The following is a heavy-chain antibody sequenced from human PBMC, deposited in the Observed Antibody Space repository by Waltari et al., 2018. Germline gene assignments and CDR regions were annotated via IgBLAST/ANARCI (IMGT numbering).Heavy chain of an antibody. Sequence: QVQLVESGGGVVQPGRSLRLSCAASGFTFSSYGMHWVRQAPGKGLEWVAVIWYDGSNKYYADSVKGRFTISRDNSKNTLYLQMNSLRAEDTAVYYCAKEGGQDSSGYYFDYWGQGTLVTVSS. CDR2: IWYDGSNK. CDR3: AKEGGQDSSGYYFDY. J-gene: IGHJ4*02. D-gene: IGHD3-22*01. V-gene: IGHV3-33*06. CDR1: GFTFSSYG.